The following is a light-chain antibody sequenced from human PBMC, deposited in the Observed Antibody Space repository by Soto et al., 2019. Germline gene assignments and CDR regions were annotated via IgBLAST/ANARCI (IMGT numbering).Light chain of an antibody. CDR2: AAF. V-gene: IGKV1-39*01. J-gene: IGKJ1*01. CDR3: QHYNSYSEA. CDR1: QSISSN. Sequence: DIQMTQSPSSLSASVGDRVTITCRASQSISSNLNWYQQKPGKAPNLLIYAAFSLQSGVPSRFSGGGSGTEFTLTISSLQPDDFATYYCQHYNSYSEAFGQGSMVDIK.